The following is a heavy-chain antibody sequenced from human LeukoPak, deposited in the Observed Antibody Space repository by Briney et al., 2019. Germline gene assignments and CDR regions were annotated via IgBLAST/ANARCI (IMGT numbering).Heavy chain of an antibody. D-gene: IGHD6-6*01. J-gene: IGHJ4*02. CDR3: ASAGGDSRSPLPFYY. CDR2: IYHSGST. Sequence: SGTLSLTCAVSGGSISSSNWWSWVRQPPGKGLEWIGEIYHSGSTNYNPSLKSRVTISVDKSKNQFSLKLSSVTAADTAVYYCASAGGDSRSPLPFYYWGQGTLVTVSS. V-gene: IGHV4-4*02. CDR1: GGSISSSNW.